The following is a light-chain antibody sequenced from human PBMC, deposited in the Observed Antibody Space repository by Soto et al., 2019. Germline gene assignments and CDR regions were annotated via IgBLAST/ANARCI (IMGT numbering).Light chain of an antibody. CDR2: LAS. CDR3: QQYGTWPYT. CDR1: QSVNDR. Sequence: EVVVTQSPATLCVSPGERVTLSCRASQSVNDRLAWYQHKPGQPPRLLIYLASLRATGTAARFSGSGSGTDFTLTINSLQSEDFAVYYCQQYGTWPYTFGQGTTLDIK. V-gene: IGKV3-15*01. J-gene: IGKJ2*01.